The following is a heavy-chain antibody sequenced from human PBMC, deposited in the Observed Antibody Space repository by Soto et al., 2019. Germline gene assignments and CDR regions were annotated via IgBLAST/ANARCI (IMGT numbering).Heavy chain of an antibody. D-gene: IGHD3-3*01. CDR2: ISAYNGNT. Sequence: QVQLVQSGAEVKKPGASVKVSCKASGYTFTSYGISWVRQAPGQGLEWMGWISAYNGNTNYAQKLQGRVTMTTDTSSSTAYVXXRXLRXXXTXXXXXXXXXXXXXFGVAIVFDYWGQGTLDTVSS. J-gene: IGHJ4*02. CDR1: GYTFTSYG. V-gene: IGHV1-18*01. CDR3: XXXXXXXXFGVAIVFDY.